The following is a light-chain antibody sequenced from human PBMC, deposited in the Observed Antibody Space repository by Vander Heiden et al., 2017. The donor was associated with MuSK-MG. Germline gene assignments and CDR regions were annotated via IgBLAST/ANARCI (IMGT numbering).Light chain of an antibody. V-gene: IGLV3-1*01. CDR1: KLGDKY. Sequence: SYALTQPPSVSVSPGQTASITCSGDKLGDKYACWYQQKPGQSPVLVIYQDSTRPSGIPERFSGSNSGNTATLTISGTQAMDEADYYCQAWDSSNVVFGGGTKLTVL. CDR2: QDS. J-gene: IGLJ2*01. CDR3: QAWDSSNVV.